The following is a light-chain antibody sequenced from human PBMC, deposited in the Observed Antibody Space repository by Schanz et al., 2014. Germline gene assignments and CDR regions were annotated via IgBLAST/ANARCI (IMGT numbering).Light chain of an antibody. V-gene: IGKV3-20*01. J-gene: IGKJ1*01. CDR1: QSVSSN. CDR2: SAS. CDR3: QQYGSSPPWT. Sequence: EMVMTQSPATLSVSPGERATLSCRASQSVSSNLAWYQQKPGQAPRLLIYSASSRATGIPDRFSGSGSGTDFTLTISRLEPEDFAVYYCQQYGSSPPWTFGQGTKVEIK.